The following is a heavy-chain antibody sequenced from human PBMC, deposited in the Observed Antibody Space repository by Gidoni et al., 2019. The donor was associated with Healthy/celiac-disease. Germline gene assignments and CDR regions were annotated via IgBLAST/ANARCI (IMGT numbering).Heavy chain of an antibody. CDR1: GFTLDDYA. Sequence: EVQLVESGGGWVQPGRSLRLSCAASGFTLDDYAMHGVRQAPGKGLEWVSGLSWNSGRIGYADSVKGRLTISRDNAKNSLYLQMKSLRAEDTALYYCAKDITGGGDIVVVPAAMGHGMDVWGQGTTVTVSS. CDR2: LSWNSGRI. CDR3: AKDITGGGDIVVVPAAMGHGMDV. J-gene: IGHJ6*02. V-gene: IGHV3-9*01. D-gene: IGHD2-2*01.